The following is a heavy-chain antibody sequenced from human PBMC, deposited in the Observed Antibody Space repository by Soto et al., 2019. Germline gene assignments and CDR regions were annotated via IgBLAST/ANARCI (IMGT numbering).Heavy chain of an antibody. CDR3: AGGVYERDP. Sequence: EVQLVESGGGLVQPGGSLRLSCVASGFTFSNYWMGWVRQAPGKGLEWVANMKQDGSEKYYLDSVKGRFTIARDNAKNSLLLQMNSLRAEDTAVYSCAGGVYERDPWGQGTLVTVSS. V-gene: IGHV3-7*04. J-gene: IGHJ5*02. D-gene: IGHD3-16*01. CDR1: GFTFSNYW. CDR2: MKQDGSEK.